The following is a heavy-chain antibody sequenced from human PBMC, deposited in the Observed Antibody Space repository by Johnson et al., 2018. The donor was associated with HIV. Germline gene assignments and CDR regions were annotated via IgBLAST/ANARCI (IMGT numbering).Heavy chain of an antibody. Sequence: VQLVESGGGVVQPGRSLRLSCVASRFTFSSYALHWVRQAPGKGLEWVSLIYSGGSTYYADSVKGRFTISRDNSKNTLYLQMNSLRAEDTAVYYCARDSLETSDGAFDIWGQGTMVTVSS. CDR3: ARDSLETSDGAFDI. V-gene: IGHV3-66*01. J-gene: IGHJ3*02. D-gene: IGHD1-1*01. CDR2: IYSGGST. CDR1: RFTFSSYA.